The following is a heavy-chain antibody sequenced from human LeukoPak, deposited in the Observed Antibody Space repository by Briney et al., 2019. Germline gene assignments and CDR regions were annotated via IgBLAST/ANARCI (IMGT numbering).Heavy chain of an antibody. J-gene: IGHJ4*02. V-gene: IGHV4-59*02. CDR1: GGSVSSYY. CDR3: ARGIKTGYTGYDWNY. CDR2: IYDIGST. Sequence: SETLSLTCTVSGGSVSSYYWSWIRQPPGKGLEWIGYIYDIGSTSYNPSLKSRVTISVDTSSNQFSLMLTSVTAADTAVYYCARGIKTGYTGYDWNYWGQGSLVSVSS. D-gene: IGHD5-12*01.